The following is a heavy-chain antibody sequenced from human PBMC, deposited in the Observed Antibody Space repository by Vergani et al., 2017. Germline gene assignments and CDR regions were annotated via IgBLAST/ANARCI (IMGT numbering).Heavy chain of an antibody. CDR1: GFTFSSYA. J-gene: IGHJ5*02. V-gene: IGHV3-64D*06. CDR3: VKVTVTPGDNWFDP. CDR2: ISSNGGST. D-gene: IGHD4-17*01. Sequence: EVQLVESGGGLVQPGGSLRLSCSASGFTFSSYAMHWVRQAPGKGLEYVSAISSNGGSTYYADSVKGRFTISRDNSKNTLYRQMSRLRAEDTAVYYCVKVTVTPGDNWFDPWGQGTLVTVSS.